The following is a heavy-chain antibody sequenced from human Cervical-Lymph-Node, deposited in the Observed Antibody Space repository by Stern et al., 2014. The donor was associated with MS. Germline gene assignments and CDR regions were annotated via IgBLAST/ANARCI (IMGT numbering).Heavy chain of an antibody. J-gene: IGHJ4*02. CDR1: GFTFSSYG. V-gene: IGHV3-30*18. D-gene: IGHD6-13*01. Sequence: VQLVESGGGVVQPGRSLRLSCAASGFTFSSYGMHWVRQAPGKGLEWVAVISYDGSNKYYADSVKGRFTISRDNSKNTLYLQMNSLRAEDTAVYYCAKGSRIASFDYWGQGTLVTVSS. CDR2: ISYDGSNK. CDR3: AKGSRIASFDY.